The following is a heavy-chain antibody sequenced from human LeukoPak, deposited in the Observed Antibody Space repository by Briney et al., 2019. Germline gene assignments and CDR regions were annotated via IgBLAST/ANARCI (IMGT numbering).Heavy chain of an antibody. Sequence: GGSLRLSCAASGFTFSSYAMSWVRQAPGKGLEWVSAISGSGGSTYYADSVKGRFTISRDNSKNTLYLQMNSLRAEDTAVYYCAKVTPRSSLYSSSWYKDWFDPWGQGTLVTVSS. CDR2: ISGSGGST. CDR3: AKVTPRSSLYSSSWYKDWFDP. D-gene: IGHD6-13*01. V-gene: IGHV3-23*01. CDR1: GFTFSSYA. J-gene: IGHJ5*02.